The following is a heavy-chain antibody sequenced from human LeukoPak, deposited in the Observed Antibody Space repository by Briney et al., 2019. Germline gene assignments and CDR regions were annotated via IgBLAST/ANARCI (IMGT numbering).Heavy chain of an antibody. Sequence: GGSLRLSCAASGFTFSSYGMIWVRQAPGKGLEWVSVIYSGGSTYYADSVKGRFTISRDNSKNTLYLQMNSLRAEDTAVYYCAREGQQLDLDYWGQGTLVTVSS. V-gene: IGHV3-53*01. CDR3: AREGQQLDLDY. CDR2: IYSGGST. J-gene: IGHJ4*02. D-gene: IGHD6-13*01. CDR1: GFTFSSYG.